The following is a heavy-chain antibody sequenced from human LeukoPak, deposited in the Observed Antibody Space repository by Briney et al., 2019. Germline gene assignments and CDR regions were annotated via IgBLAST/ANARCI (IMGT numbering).Heavy chain of an antibody. CDR3: AKVGGLLRYFDWLLYFDY. J-gene: IGHJ4*02. Sequence: GGSLRLSCAASGFTFGSYAMSWVRQAPGKGLEWVSAISGSGGSTYYADSVKGRFTISRDNSKNTLYLQMNSLRAEDTAVYYCAKVGGLLRYFDWLLYFDYWGQGTLVTVSS. CDR1: GFTFGSYA. CDR2: ISGSGGST. V-gene: IGHV3-23*01. D-gene: IGHD3-9*01.